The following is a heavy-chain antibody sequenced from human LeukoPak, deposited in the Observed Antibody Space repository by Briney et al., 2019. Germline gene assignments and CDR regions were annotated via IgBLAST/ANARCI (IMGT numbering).Heavy chain of an antibody. V-gene: IGHV4-59*01. J-gene: IGHJ4*02. CDR2: IYYSGST. CDR1: APSISSYY. Sequence: SETLSPTRTVSAPSISSYYWSWIRHPPGKGLEWIGYIYYSGSTNYNPSLKSRVTISVDTSKNQFSLKLSSVTAADTAVYYCAREGGNGYFDYWGQGTLVTVSS. D-gene: IGHD4-23*01. CDR3: AREGGNGYFDY.